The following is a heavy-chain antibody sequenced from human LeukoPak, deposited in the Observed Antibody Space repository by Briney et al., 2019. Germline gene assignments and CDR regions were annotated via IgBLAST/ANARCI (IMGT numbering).Heavy chain of an antibody. V-gene: IGHV3-23*01. CDR3: AKDYTYGD. CDR1: GVTFDDYG. CDR2: ISGTGDST. D-gene: IGHD5-18*01. Sequence: RPGGSLRLSCAASGVTFDDYGMSWVRQAPGKGLEWVSSISGTGDSTFYADSVKGRFTISRDNSENTLYLQINSLRAEDTALYYCAKDYTYGDWGQGTLVTVSS. J-gene: IGHJ4*02.